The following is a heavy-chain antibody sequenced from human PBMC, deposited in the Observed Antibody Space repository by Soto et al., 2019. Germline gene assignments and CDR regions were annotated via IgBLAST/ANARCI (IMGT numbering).Heavy chain of an antibody. J-gene: IGHJ3*02. Sequence: SVEGSCRASGGTFSSYAISWVRQAPVQGLEWMGGIIPIFGTANYAQKFQGRVTITADESTSTAYMELSSLRSEDTAVYYCATDTTVTTFAPNERNGAFDIWGQGTMVTV. CDR2: IIPIFGTA. D-gene: IGHD4-17*01. V-gene: IGHV1-69*13. CDR3: ATDTTVTTFAPNERNGAFDI. CDR1: GGTFSSYA.